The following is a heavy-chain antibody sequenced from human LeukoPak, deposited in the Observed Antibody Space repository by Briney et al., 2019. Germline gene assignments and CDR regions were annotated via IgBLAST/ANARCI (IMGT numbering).Heavy chain of an antibody. Sequence: GGSLRLSCAASGFTFSSYGMSWVRQAPGKGLEWVSAISGSGGSTYYADSVKGRFTISRDNSKNTLYLQMNSLRAEDTAVYYCAKRGSSWDGFDYWGQGTLVTVSS. J-gene: IGHJ4*02. D-gene: IGHD6-13*01. CDR2: ISGSGGST. CDR3: AKRGSSWDGFDY. V-gene: IGHV3-23*01. CDR1: GFTFSSYG.